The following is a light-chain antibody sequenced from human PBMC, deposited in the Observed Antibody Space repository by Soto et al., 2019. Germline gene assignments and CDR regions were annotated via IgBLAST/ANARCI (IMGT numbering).Light chain of an antibody. CDR3: QQRGDWPRT. Sequence: EIVLTQSPATLSLSPGERATLSCRASQSFSNNLAWYQQKPGQAPRLLIYDASKRATGIPARFSGSGSGTDFTLTISSLEPVDFAVYYCQQRGDWPRTFGQGTKVEI. V-gene: IGKV3-11*01. J-gene: IGKJ1*01. CDR1: QSFSNN. CDR2: DAS.